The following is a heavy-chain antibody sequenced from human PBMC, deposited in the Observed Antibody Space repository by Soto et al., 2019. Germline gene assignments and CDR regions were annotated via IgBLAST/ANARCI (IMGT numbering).Heavy chain of an antibody. CDR3: ANYWGSGYSYGNYYYYGMDV. V-gene: IGHV3-23*01. CDR2: ISGSGGST. Sequence: GGSLRLSCAASGFTFSSYAMSWVRQAPGKGLEWVSAISGSGGSTYYADSVKGRFTISRDNSKNTLYLQMNSLRAEDTAVYYCANYWGSGYSYGNYYYYGMDVWGQGTTVTVSS. CDR1: GFTFSSYA. D-gene: IGHD5-18*01. J-gene: IGHJ6*02.